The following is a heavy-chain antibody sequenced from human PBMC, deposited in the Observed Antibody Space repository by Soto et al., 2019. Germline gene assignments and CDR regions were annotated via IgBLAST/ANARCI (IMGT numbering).Heavy chain of an antibody. D-gene: IGHD2-15*01. J-gene: IGHJ4*02. CDR2: IWYDGSNK. V-gene: IGHV3-33*01. Sequence: QVQLVESGGGVVQPGRSLRLSCAASGFTFSSYGMHWVRQAPGKGLERVGVIWYDGSNKYYADSVKGRFTISRDNSKNTLYLQINCLRAEDTAVYYFARGEIIVVVVATTPHFNFWGQGTLVTVSS. CDR1: GFTFSSYG. CDR3: ARGEIIVVVVATTPHFNF.